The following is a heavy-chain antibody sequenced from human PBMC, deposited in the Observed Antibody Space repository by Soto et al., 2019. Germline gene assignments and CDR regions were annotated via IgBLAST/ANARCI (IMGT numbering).Heavy chain of an antibody. D-gene: IGHD2-15*01. V-gene: IGHV6-1*01. Sequence: SQTLSLTCAISGDSVSSNSAAWNWIRQSPSRGLEWLGRTYYRSKWYSDYAVSVKSRITINPDTSKNQFSLQLNSVTPEDTAVYYCARDGGYCSGGSCFRFDPWGQGTLVTVSS. CDR1: GDSVSSNSAA. J-gene: IGHJ5*02. CDR3: ARDGGYCSGGSCFRFDP. CDR2: TYYRSKWYS.